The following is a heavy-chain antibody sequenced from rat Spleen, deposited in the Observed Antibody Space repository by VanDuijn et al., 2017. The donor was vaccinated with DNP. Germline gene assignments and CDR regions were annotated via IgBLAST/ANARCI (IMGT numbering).Heavy chain of an antibody. CDR3: ARRALRRAYWYFDF. V-gene: IGHV5S13*01. D-gene: IGHD1-11*01. J-gene: IGHJ1*01. CDR1: GFIFSNYD. CDR2: ISTGGGNT. Sequence: EVQLVESGGGPVQPGRSLKLSCVASGFIFSNYDMAWVRQAPTTGLEWIASISTGGGNTYYRDSGKGRFTISRDNAKNTQYLQMDSLRSEDTATYYCARRALRRAYWYFDFWGPGTMVTVSS.